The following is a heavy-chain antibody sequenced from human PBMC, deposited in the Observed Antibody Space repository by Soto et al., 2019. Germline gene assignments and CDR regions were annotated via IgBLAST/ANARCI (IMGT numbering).Heavy chain of an antibody. CDR2: IYYSGST. J-gene: IGHJ6*03. CDR1: GGSISSSSYY. Sequence: PSETLSLTYTVSGGSISSSSYYWGWIRQPPGKGLEWIGSIYYSGSTYYNPSLKSRVTISVDTSKNQFSLKLSSVTAADTAVYYCARHFANRAGPGPYYYYYYMDVWGKGTTVTVSS. V-gene: IGHV4-39*01. CDR3: ARHFANRAGPGPYYYYYYMDV. D-gene: IGHD6-25*01.